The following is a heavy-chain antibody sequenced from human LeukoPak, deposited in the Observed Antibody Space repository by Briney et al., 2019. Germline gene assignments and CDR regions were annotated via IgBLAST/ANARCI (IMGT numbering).Heavy chain of an antibody. D-gene: IGHD6-13*01. V-gene: IGHV1-18*01. Sequence: EASVKVSCKASGYTFTSYGISWVRQAPGQGLEWMGWISAYNGNTNYAQKLQGRVTMTTDTSTSTAYMELRSLRSDDTAVYYCARVYSSSWGDIFFDYWGQGTLVTVSS. CDR1: GYTFTSYG. J-gene: IGHJ4*02. CDR2: ISAYNGNT. CDR3: ARVYSSSWGDIFFDY.